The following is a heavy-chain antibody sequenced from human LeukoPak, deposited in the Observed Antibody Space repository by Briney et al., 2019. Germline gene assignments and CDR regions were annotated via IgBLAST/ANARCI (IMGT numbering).Heavy chain of an antibody. J-gene: IGHJ3*02. Sequence: PSETLSLTCTVSGGSISSYYWSWIRQPPGKGLEWIGYIYYSGSTNYNPSLKSRVTISVDTSKNQFSLKLSSVTAADTAVCYCARVGHYYDSSGSAFDIWGQGTMVTVSS. D-gene: IGHD3-22*01. V-gene: IGHV4-59*01. CDR1: GGSISSYY. CDR2: IYYSGST. CDR3: ARVGHYYDSSGSAFDI.